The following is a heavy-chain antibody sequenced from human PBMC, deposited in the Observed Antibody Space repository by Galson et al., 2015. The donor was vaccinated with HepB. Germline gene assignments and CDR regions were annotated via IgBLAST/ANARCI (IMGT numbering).Heavy chain of an antibody. CDR3: AKDGVGATPWYFDL. CDR1: GFTFSTLG. CDR2: ISYDASKQ. V-gene: IGHV3-30*18. J-gene: IGHJ2*01. D-gene: IGHD1-26*01. Sequence: SLRLSCAASGFTFSTLGIHWVRAAPGKGLEWEPVISYDASKQYYADSVKSRFTISRDNSKNTLYLQMNSLRAEDTAVYYCAKDGVGATPWYFDLWGRGTLVTVSS.